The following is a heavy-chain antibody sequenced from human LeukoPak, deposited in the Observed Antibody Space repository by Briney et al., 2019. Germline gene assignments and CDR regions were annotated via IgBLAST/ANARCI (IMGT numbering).Heavy chain of an antibody. CDR3: AKGGKWDVTPFDY. J-gene: IGHJ4*02. CDR2: AYGDGNSK. Sequence: GGSLRLSCATSGFPFNYYGMHWVRQAPGKGLEWVAVAYGDGNSKYYVDSVKGRFTISKDISENTLYLQVNSLRAEDTAVYYCAKGGKWDVTPFDYWGQGTLVTVSS. V-gene: IGHV3-33*06. D-gene: IGHD1-26*01. CDR1: GFPFNYYG.